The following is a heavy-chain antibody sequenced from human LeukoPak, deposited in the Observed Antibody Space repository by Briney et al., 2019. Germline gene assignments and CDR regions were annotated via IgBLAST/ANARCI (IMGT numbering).Heavy chain of an antibody. D-gene: IGHD5-24*01. CDR1: GGSCDDYY. Sequence: SETLSLTCAVYGGSCDDYYCSWLRQPPGKGLEWIGEIHPSGIFYYNSSLLSRVTISIDTSKSQFSLRLSSVTAADTAFYYCARGRDRSKAGDHWGQGSLVTVSS. CDR2: IHPSGIF. CDR3: ARGRDRSKAGDH. V-gene: IGHV4-34*01. J-gene: IGHJ4*02.